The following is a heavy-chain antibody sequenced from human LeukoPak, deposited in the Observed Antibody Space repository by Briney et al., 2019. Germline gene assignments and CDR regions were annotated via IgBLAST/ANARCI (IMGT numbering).Heavy chain of an antibody. V-gene: IGHV1-18*01. CDR3: ARGRTIAAARPAYDY. Sequence: ASVKVSCKASGYTFTSYGSSWVRQAPGQRREWIGGISAYNGNTNYSQKLQGRVTMTTDTSTSTAYMELRSLRSDDTAVYYCARGRTIAAARPAYDYWGQGTLVTVSS. CDR2: ISAYNGNT. D-gene: IGHD6-13*01. CDR1: GYTFTSYG. J-gene: IGHJ4*02.